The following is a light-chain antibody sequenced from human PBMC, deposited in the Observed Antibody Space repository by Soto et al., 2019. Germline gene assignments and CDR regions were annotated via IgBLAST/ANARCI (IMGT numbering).Light chain of an antibody. V-gene: IGLV2-23*01. J-gene: IGLJ1*01. CDR1: SSDVGSYNL. CDR3: CTYAGSRHYV. Sequence: QSALTQPASVSGSPGQSITISCTGTSSDVGSYNLVSWYQQRPGKAPKFMIYEGTKRPSGVSNRFSGSKSGNTASLTISGLQAEDEADYYCCTYAGSRHYVFGTGTKVTFL. CDR2: EGT.